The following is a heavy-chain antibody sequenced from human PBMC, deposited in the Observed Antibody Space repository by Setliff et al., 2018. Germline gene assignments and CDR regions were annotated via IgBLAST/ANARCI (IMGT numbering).Heavy chain of an antibody. CDR2: VYYNGAA. CDR1: GGSISTYY. V-gene: IGHV4-59*12. J-gene: IGHJ4*02. CDR3: AKGGGRYHSDS. D-gene: IGHD1-1*01. Sequence: SETLSLTCTVSGGSISTYYWSWIRQPPGKGLEFIGYVYYNGAANYSPSPKSRVTISIDKSNNQFSLKLTSMTAADTAVYYCAKGGGRYHSDSWGQGILVTVSS.